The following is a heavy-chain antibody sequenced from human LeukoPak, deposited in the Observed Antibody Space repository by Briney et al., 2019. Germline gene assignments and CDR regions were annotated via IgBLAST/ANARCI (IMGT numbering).Heavy chain of an antibody. CDR2: ISVYNGNT. CDR3: GTVSGSYYFDY. D-gene: IGHD1-26*01. Sequence: ASVKVSCKASGYTFTSYGITWVRQAPGQGLEWMGWISVYNGNTNYAQKLQGRVTMTTDTSTSTAYMELRSLRSDDTAVYYCGTVSGSYYFDYWGQGTLVTVSS. CDR1: GYTFTSYG. J-gene: IGHJ4*02. V-gene: IGHV1-18*04.